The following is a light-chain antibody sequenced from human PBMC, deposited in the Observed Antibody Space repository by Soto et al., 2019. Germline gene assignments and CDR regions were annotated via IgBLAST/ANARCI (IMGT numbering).Light chain of an antibody. J-gene: IGKJ4*01. Sequence: DIVMTQSPATLSVSPGERATLSCRASQSVASNLAWYQQRPGQAPRLLIYGASTRATGVPVRFSGNGSGTEFTLTISSLQSEDFAVYYCHHYNNWPHTFGGGTKVEIK. CDR1: QSVASN. V-gene: IGKV3-15*01. CDR3: HHYNNWPHT. CDR2: GAS.